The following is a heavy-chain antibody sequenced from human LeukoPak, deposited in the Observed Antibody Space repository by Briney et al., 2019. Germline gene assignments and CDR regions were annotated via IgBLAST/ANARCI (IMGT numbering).Heavy chain of an antibody. V-gene: IGHV7-4-1*02. D-gene: IGHD6-13*01. CDR1: GYTFTSYA. Sequence: GSVKVSCKASGYTFTSYAMNWVRQAPGQGLEWMGWINTNTGNPTYAQGFTGRFVFSLDTSVSTAYLQISSLKAEDTAVYYCARDWASYSSSWWFDYWGQGTLVTVSS. J-gene: IGHJ4*02. CDR3: ARDWASYSSSWWFDY. CDR2: INTNTGNP.